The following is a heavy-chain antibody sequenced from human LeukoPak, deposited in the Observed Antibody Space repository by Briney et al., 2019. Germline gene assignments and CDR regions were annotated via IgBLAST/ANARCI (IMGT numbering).Heavy chain of an antibody. Sequence: ASVKVSCKASGYIFSSFFSSYGITWVRQAPGQGLEWMGWISPYNGKTKLAQKFQGIVTMTTETSTSTAYMELRRLRSDDTAVYYCARDWIQGGSGWYRYYFDYWGQGTLVTVSS. V-gene: IGHV1-18*01. D-gene: IGHD6-19*01. CDR3: ARDWIQGGSGWYRYYFDY. CDR1: GYIFSSFFSSYG. CDR2: ISPYNGKT. J-gene: IGHJ4*02.